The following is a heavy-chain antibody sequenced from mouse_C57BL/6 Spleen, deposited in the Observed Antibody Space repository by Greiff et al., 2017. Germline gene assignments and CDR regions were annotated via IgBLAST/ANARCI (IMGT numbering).Heavy chain of an antibody. CDR3: TRYDYDEGAFAY. D-gene: IGHD2-4*01. V-gene: IGHV1-15*01. CDR1: GYTFTDYE. Sequence: VQGVESGAELVRPGASVTLSCKASGYTFTDYEMHWVKQTPVHGLEWIGAIDPETGGTAYNQKFKGKAILTADKSSSTAYMELRSLTSEDSAVYYCTRYDYDEGAFAYWGQGTLVTVSA. CDR2: IDPETGGT. J-gene: IGHJ3*01.